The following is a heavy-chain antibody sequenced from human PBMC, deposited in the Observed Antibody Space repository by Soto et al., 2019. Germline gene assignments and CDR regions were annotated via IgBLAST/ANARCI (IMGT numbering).Heavy chain of an antibody. D-gene: IGHD4-4*01. Sequence: PVGSLRLSCAASGFTFSSYAMSWVRQAAGKGLEWVSAISGRRGRKYYATTEEGRFTISRNNSKKTLYLQINNLRAEDTAVYYCAKDLARWLQFKALDIWGQGTMVTVSS. V-gene: IGHV3-23*01. J-gene: IGHJ3*02. CDR2: ISGRRGRK. CDR3: AKDLARWLQFKALDI. CDR1: GFTFSSYA.